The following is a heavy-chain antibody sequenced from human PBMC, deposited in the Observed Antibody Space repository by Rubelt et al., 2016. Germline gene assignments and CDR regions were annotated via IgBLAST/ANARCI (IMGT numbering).Heavy chain of an antibody. CDR3: ASAIGRSTFDI. V-gene: IGHV7-4-1*02. CDR2: INTNTGNP. Sequence: QVQLVQSGSDLKKPGASVTVSCKPSGYTFTSYAMNWVRQAPGQGLEWMGWINTNTGNPTSAQGFTGRFVFSWETSVGTAYRRSSSPKADNTAVYYCASAIGRSTFDIWGQGTMVTVAS. CDR1: GYTFTSYA. J-gene: IGHJ3*02. D-gene: IGHD2/OR15-2a*01.